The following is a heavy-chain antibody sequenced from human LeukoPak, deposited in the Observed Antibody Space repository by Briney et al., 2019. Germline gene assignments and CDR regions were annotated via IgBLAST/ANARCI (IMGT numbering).Heavy chain of an antibody. CDR3: ARISSSSGLFDY. Sequence: SQTLSLTCAISGDSGSSNSASWSWIRQSPSSGLEWLGRTYYRSKRYNDYAVSVKSRITNNPDTSKNQFSLQLKSVTPEDTAVYYCARISSSSGLFDYWGQGTLVTVSS. J-gene: IGHJ4*02. CDR2: TYYRSKRYN. CDR1: GDSGSSNSAS. V-gene: IGHV6-1*01. D-gene: IGHD6-6*01.